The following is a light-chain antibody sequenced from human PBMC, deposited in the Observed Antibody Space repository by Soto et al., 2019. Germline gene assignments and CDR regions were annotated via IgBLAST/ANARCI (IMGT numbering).Light chain of an antibody. CDR1: SSDVGGYNY. J-gene: IGLJ1*01. Sequence: QSALTQPASVSGSPGQSITISCTGTSSDVGGYNYVSWYQQYPGKVPKLMIYEVSNRPSGVSNRFSGSKSGNTASLIISGLQAEDEADYYCMSYTSSSTLVFGTGTKLTVL. CDR2: EVS. V-gene: IGLV2-14*01. CDR3: MSYTSSSTLV.